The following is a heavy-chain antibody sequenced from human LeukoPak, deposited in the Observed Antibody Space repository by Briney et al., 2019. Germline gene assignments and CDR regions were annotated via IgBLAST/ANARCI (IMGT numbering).Heavy chain of an antibody. D-gene: IGHD2-2*01. CDR3: AKGVVVAPDVTPFDY. CDR1: GFTFSSYW. J-gene: IGHJ4*02. CDR2: ISGRGASK. Sequence: GGSLRLSCAASGFTFSSYWMHWVRQAPGKGLEWVSGISGRGASKYYADSVKGRFTISRDNSKNTLYLQMNSLRAEDTAVYYCAKGVVVAPDVTPFDYWGQGTLVTVSS. V-gene: IGHV3-23*01.